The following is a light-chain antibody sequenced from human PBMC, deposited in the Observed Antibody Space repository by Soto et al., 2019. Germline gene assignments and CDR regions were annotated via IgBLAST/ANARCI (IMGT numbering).Light chain of an antibody. J-gene: IGKJ5*01. CDR3: QHRSNWPPIT. V-gene: IGKV3-11*01. Sequence: EIVLTQSPATLSLSPGEGATLSCRASQFIGNSLAWYQQRPGRAPRLLIHDASDRATDIPGRFSGSRSGTDFTLTISSLESEDFAVYYCQHRSNWPPITFGQGTRLEIK. CDR1: QFIGNS. CDR2: DAS.